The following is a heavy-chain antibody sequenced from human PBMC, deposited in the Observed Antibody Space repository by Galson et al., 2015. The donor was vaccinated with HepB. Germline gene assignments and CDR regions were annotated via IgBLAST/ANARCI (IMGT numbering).Heavy chain of an antibody. D-gene: IGHD3-22*01. CDR3: ARRRPTYHSDSSDYRTKYYFDY. V-gene: IGHV3-11*06. Sequence: SLRLSCAASGFTFTDYYMTWIRQAPGKGLEWVSYISSGRSYTKYADSVKGRFTISRDNAKNSLYLQMNSLRAEDTAVYYCARRRPTYHSDSSDYRTKYYFDYWGQGTLVTVSS. CDR2: ISSGRSYT. CDR1: GFTFTDYY. J-gene: IGHJ4*02.